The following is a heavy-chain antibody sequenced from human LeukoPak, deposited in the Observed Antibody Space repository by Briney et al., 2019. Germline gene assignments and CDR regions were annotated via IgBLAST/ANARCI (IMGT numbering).Heavy chain of an antibody. CDR2: INHSGST. CDR3: ARGGYDYVWGCYRSRWFDP. D-gene: IGHD3-16*02. V-gene: IGHV4-34*01. CDR1: GGSFSGYY. J-gene: IGHJ5*02. Sequence: SETLSLTCAVYGGSFSGYYWSWIRQPPGKGLEWIGEINHSGSTNYNPSLKSRVTISVDTSKNQFSLKLSSVTAADTAVYYCARGGYDYVWGCYRSRWFDPWGQGTLVTVSS.